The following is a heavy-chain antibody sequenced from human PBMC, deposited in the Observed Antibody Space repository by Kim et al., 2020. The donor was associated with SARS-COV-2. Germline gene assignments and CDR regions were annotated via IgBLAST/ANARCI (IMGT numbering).Heavy chain of an antibody. J-gene: IGHJ4*02. CDR1: GFTFSSYA. D-gene: IGHD3-3*01. V-gene: IGHV3-23*01. CDR2: ISGSGGST. Sequence: GGSLRLSCAASGFTFSSYAMSWVRQAPGKGLEWVSAISGSGGSTYYADSVKGRFTISRDNSKNTLYLQMNSLRAEDTAVYYCAKDKVEGDYDFWSGYYSWGQGTLVTVSS. CDR3: AKDKVEGDYDFWSGYYS.